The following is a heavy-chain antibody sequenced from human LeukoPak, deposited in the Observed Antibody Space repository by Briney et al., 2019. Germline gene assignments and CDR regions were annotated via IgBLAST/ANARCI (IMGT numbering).Heavy chain of an antibody. CDR2: TYYRSTWYY. V-gene: IGHV6-1*01. Sequence: SQTLSLTCAISGDSVSSNSAAWSWIRQSPSRGLEWLGRTYYRSTWYYDYALSVKSRITITPDTSKNRFSLQLNSVTPEDTAVYHCARDTGSSNFHYWGQGTLVTVSS. CDR3: ARDTGSSNFHY. CDR1: GDSVSSNSAA. D-gene: IGHD6-13*01. J-gene: IGHJ4*02.